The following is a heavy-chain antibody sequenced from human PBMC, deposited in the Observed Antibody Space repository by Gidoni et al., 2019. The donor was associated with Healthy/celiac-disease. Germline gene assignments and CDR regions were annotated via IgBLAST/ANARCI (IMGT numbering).Heavy chain of an antibody. J-gene: IGHJ4*02. V-gene: IGHV3-21*01. CDR3: ARDPDYYDSSGYYYALRYFDY. CDR1: GFTFSSYS. Sequence: EVQLVESGGGLVKPGGSLRLSCAASGFTFSSYSMNWVRQAPGKGLEWVSSISSSSSYIYYADSVKGRFTISRDNAKNSLYLQMNSLRAEDTAVYYCARDPDYYDSSGYYYALRYFDYWGQGTLVTVSS. CDR2: ISSSSSYI. D-gene: IGHD3-22*01.